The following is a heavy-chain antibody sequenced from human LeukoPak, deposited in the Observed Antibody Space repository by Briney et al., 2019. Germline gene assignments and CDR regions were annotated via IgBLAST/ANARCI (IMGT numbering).Heavy chain of an antibody. V-gene: IGHV4-39*01. CDR2: IYYSGST. Sequence: KPSETLSLTCTVSGGSISSSSYYWGWIRQPPGKGLEWIGSIYYSGSTYYNPSLKSRVTISVDTSKNQFSLKLSSVTAADTAVYYCARQGDYYGSGSSHDYWGQGTLVTVSS. CDR1: GGSISSSSYY. J-gene: IGHJ4*02. D-gene: IGHD3-10*01. CDR3: ARQGDYYGSGSSHDY.